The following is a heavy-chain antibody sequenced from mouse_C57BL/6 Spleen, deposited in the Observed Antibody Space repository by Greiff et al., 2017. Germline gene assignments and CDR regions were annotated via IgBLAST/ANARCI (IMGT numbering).Heavy chain of an antibody. V-gene: IGHV5-9*01. CDR3: SRRGNYWFAY. D-gene: IGHD2-1*01. CDR2: ISGGGGNT. Sequence: DVMLVESGGGLVKPGGSLKLSCAASGFTFSSYTMSWVRQTPEKRLEWVATISGGGGNTYYPDSVKGRFTISRDNAKNTLYLQMSSLRSEDTALYYCSRRGNYWFAYWGQGTLVTVSA. J-gene: IGHJ3*01. CDR1: GFTFSSYT.